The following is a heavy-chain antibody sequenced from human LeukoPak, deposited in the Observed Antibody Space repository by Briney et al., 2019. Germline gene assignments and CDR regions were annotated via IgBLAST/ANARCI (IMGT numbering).Heavy chain of an antibody. CDR3: AREYNYYDSSGWDAFEI. CDR1: GGSISTYY. Sequence: SETLSLTCTVSGGSISTYYWNWIRQPPGKGLEWIGYIYYSGSTNYNPSLTGRVTISVDTSKSQFSLKLSSVTAADPAVYYCAREYNYYDSSGWDAFEIWGQGTMVTVSS. CDR2: IYYSGST. V-gene: IGHV4-59*01. J-gene: IGHJ3*02. D-gene: IGHD3-22*01.